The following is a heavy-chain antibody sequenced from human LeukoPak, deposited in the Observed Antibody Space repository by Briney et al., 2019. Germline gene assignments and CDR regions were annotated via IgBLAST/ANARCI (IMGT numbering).Heavy chain of an antibody. Sequence: GGSLRLSCAASGFTFSAYAMHWVRQAPGKGLEYVSGISTNGGSTFYADSGNGRFTISRDNSKKTLYLQMNSLRAEDTAVYYCAKSGYGSPYYYYYMDVWGKGTTVTVTS. CDR3: AKSGYGSPYYYYYMDV. J-gene: IGHJ6*03. V-gene: IGHV3-64*04. D-gene: IGHD5-12*01. CDR2: ISTNGGST. CDR1: GFTFSAYA.